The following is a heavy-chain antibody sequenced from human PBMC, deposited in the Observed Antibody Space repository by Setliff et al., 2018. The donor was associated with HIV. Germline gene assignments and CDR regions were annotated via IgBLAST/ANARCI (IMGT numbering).Heavy chain of an antibody. CDR1: GFTFSRNL. Sequence: QPGGSLRLSCVASGFTFSRNLINWVRQAPGKGLEWVSGISESGANTYYADSVKGRFTISRDNSKNTLYLQMDSLRAEDTAVYYCAKVPSYWGQGTLVTVSS. V-gene: IGHV3-23*01. CDR2: ISESGANT. CDR3: AKVPSY. J-gene: IGHJ4*02.